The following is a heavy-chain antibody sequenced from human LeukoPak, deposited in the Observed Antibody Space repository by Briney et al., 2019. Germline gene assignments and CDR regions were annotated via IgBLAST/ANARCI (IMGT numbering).Heavy chain of an antibody. D-gene: IGHD4-17*01. V-gene: IGHV3-11*01. Sequence: GGSLRLSCAASGFTFSDYNMRWIRQAPGKGLEWVSSISRSGSTKYYADSVKGRFTISRDNAKNSLYLQMNSLRAEDTAVYYCARGSPHPDDYGDYFDYWGQGTLVTVSS. CDR2: ISRSGSTK. CDR3: ARGSPHPDDYGDYFDY. J-gene: IGHJ4*02. CDR1: GFTFSDYN.